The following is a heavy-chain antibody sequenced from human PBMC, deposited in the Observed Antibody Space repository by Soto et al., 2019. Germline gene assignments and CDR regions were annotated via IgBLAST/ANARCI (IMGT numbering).Heavy chain of an antibody. D-gene: IGHD1-26*01. CDR2: MYYSGTT. J-gene: IGHJ5*02. CDR3: AVVGSTGNGFDP. V-gene: IGHV4-39*01. Sequence: QLQLQESGPGLVKPSETLSLTCTVSGGSISSSDFYWGWLRQPPGKGLDFIGSMYYSGTTYYNPSLKNRITISVDTAKNQFSRKLISVTAADTAVYYCAVVGSTGNGFDPGGQGARVTVSS. CDR1: GGSISSSDFY.